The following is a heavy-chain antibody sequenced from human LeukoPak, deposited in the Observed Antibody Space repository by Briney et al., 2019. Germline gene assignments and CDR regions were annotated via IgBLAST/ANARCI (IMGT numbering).Heavy chain of an antibody. CDR2: IKQDGSEK. CDR3: ARDTYYDSSGYYYKTFDY. Sequence: QPGGSLRLSCAASGFTFSSYWMSWVRQAPGKGLEWVANIKQDGSEKYYVDSVKGRFTISRDNAKNSLYLQMNSLRAEDTAVYYCARDTYYDSSGYYYKTFDYWGQGTLVTVSS. J-gene: IGHJ4*02. CDR1: GFTFSSYW. V-gene: IGHV3-7*01. D-gene: IGHD3-22*01.